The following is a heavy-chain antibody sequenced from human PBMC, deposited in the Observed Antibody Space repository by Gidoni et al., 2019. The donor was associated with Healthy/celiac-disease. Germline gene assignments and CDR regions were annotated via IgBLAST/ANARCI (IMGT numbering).Heavy chain of an antibody. CDR2: IYYSGST. CDR1: GGPISSSSYY. J-gene: IGHJ3*02. Sequence: QLQLQESGPGLVQPSATLSLPCTVSGGPISSSSYYWGWIRQPPGKGLEWIGSIYYSGSTYYNPSLKSRVTISVDTSKNQFSLKLSSVTAADTAVYYCARIAVGDAFDIWGQGTMVTVSS. CDR3: ARIAVGDAFDI. V-gene: IGHV4-39*01. D-gene: IGHD6-19*01.